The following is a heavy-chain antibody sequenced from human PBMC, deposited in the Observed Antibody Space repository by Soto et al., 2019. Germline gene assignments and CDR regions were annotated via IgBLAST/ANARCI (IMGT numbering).Heavy chain of an antibody. D-gene: IGHD3-16*02. V-gene: IGHV4-34*01. CDR1: GGSFSGYY. Sequence: SETLSLTCAVYGGSFSGYYLSWIRQPPGKGLEWIVESNHSGITSDNPSLKSRVTISVYTSKNQFSLKLGSLTAAYTFVFYWARADYVWRSYRRTLFDYWGQGTLVPVS. CDR2: SNHSGIT. CDR3: ARADYVWRSYRRTLFDY. J-gene: IGHJ4*02.